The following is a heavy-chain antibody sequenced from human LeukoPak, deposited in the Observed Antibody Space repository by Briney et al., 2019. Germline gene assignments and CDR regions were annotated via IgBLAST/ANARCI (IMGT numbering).Heavy chain of an antibody. Sequence: GGSLRLSCAASGFTFSSYAMSWVRQAPGKGLEGVSAISGSGGSTYYADFVKGRFTISRDNSKNTLYLQMNSLRAEDTAVYYCAKGPWDFELDYWGQGTLVTVSS. CDR1: GFTFSSYA. CDR3: AKGPWDFELDY. CDR2: ISGSGGST. V-gene: IGHV3-23*01. J-gene: IGHJ4*02. D-gene: IGHD3-9*01.